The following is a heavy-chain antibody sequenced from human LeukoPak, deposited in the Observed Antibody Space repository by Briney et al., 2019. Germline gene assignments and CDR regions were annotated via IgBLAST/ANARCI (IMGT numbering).Heavy chain of an antibody. Sequence: PGGSLRLSCAAAGFSFSSYGMHWVRQGPGKGLEWVAFIWYDGSNQDYADSVKGRFTISRDNAKNSLYLQMNSLRAEDTAVYYCARDGVAGSFDYWGQGTLVTVSS. CDR1: GFSFSSYG. J-gene: IGHJ4*02. CDR3: ARDGVAGSFDY. CDR2: IWYDGSNQ. D-gene: IGHD6-19*01. V-gene: IGHV3-33*01.